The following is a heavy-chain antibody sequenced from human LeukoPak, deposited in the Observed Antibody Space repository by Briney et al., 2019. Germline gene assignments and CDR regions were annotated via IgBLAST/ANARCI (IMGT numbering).Heavy chain of an antibody. D-gene: IGHD3-3*01. Sequence: GGSLRLSCAASGFTFSSYWMSWVRQAPGMGLEWVANIKQDGSEKDYVVSVKGRITISRDNAKNSLYLQMNSLRAEDTAVYYCARLRFLEWLRYYMDVWGKGTTVTVSS. V-gene: IGHV3-7*01. CDR3: ARLRFLEWLRYYMDV. J-gene: IGHJ6*03. CDR1: GFTFSSYW. CDR2: IKQDGSEK.